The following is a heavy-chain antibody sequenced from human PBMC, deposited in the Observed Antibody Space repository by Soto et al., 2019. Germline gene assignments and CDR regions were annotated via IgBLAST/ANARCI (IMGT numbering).Heavy chain of an antibody. CDR3: AKVRVGIDVDFDY. CDR2: IRDSDSGGST. Sequence: WVSLRLSCIASGFTFSNSAMTWVRQAPAKGLEWVSTIRDSDSGGSTFYADSVKGRFTISRDDSKKTLYLQMSSLRAEDTAMYYCAKVRVGIDVDFDYWGQGPLVTVSS. D-gene: IGHD2-21*01. J-gene: IGHJ4*02. CDR1: GFTFSNSA. V-gene: IGHV3-23*01.